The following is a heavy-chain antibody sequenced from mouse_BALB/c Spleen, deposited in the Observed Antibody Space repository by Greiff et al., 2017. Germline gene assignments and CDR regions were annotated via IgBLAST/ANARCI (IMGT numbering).Heavy chain of an antibody. CDR3: TRNGPWFAY. CDR1: GFTFSNYW. Sequence: EVKLQESGGGLVQPGGSMKLSCVASGFTFSNYWMNWVRQSPEKGLEWVAEIRLKSNNYATHYAESVKGRFTISRDDSKSSVYLQMNNLRAEDTGIYYCTRNGPWFAYWGQGTLVTVSA. J-gene: IGHJ3*01. CDR2: IRLKSNNYAT. D-gene: IGHD1-1*02. V-gene: IGHV6-6*02.